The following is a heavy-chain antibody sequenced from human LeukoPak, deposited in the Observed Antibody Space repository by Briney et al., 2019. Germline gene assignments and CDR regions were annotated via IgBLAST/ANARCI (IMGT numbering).Heavy chain of an antibody. D-gene: IGHD3-10*01. CDR3: ARVNYYGSGSYMDV. V-gene: IGHV3-53*01. CDR1: GFSVSSNY. J-gene: IGHJ6*03. CDR2: IYSGGST. Sequence: GGSLRLSCAASGFSVSSNYMSWVRQAPGKGLEWVSVIYSGGSTYYADSVKGRFTISRDNSKNTLYLQMNSLRAEDMAVYYCARVNYYGSGSYMDVWGKGTTVTISS.